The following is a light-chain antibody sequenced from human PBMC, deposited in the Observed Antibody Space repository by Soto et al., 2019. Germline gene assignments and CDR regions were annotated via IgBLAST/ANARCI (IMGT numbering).Light chain of an antibody. Sequence: QSALTQPASVSGSPGQSITISCTGTSSDVGSYNLVSWYQPHPGKAPKLMIYEGSKRPSGVSNRFSGDKSGNTASLTISGLHAGDEADYYCCSYAGSSTWVFGGGTQLTVL. CDR1: SSDVGSYNL. CDR3: CSYAGSSTWV. CDR2: EGS. J-gene: IGLJ3*02. V-gene: IGLV2-23*01.